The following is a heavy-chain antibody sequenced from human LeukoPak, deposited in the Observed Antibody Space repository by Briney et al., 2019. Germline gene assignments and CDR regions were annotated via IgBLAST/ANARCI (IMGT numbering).Heavy chain of an antibody. D-gene: IGHD1-26*01. J-gene: IGHJ6*03. CDR2: NM. V-gene: IGHV3-21*01. Sequence: WGSLRLSCAASGFTFTSYNMNWVRQAPGKALECVSSNMYYGDSVKGRFTISRDNAKNSLFLQMDSLRAEDTAVYYCARDPYSGSYGHLYYYYVDVWGKGTTVTISS. CDR1: GFTFTSYN. CDR3: ARDPYSGSYGHLYYYYVDV.